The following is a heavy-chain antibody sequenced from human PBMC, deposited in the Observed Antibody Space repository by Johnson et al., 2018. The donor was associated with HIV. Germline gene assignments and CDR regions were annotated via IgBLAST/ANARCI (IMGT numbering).Heavy chain of an antibody. D-gene: IGHD3-3*01. J-gene: IGHJ3*02. V-gene: IGHV3-20*04. CDR1: GFTFDDFG. CDR2: INWTGNSA. Sequence: VQLVESGGRVVRPGGSLRLSCVASGFTFDDFGMSWVRQAPGKGLEWVSSINWTGNSAYYVDSVKGRFTIYRDNAKNSLYLQMNSLRAEDTALYYCARPVFGVVSSPIDAFGIWGQGTTVTVSS. CDR3: ARPVFGVVSSPIDAFGI.